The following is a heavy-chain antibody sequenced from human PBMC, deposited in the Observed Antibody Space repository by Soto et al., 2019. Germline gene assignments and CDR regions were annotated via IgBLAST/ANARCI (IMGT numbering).Heavy chain of an antibody. D-gene: IGHD3-3*01. V-gene: IGHV4-34*01. J-gene: IGHJ5*02. CDR2: INHSGST. Sequence: QVQLQQWGAGLLKPSETLSLTCAVYGGSFSGYYWSWIRQPPGKGLEWIGEINHSGSTNYNPSLKSRVTISVDTSKNQFPLKLSSVTAADTAVYYCARGRRTYYDFWSGLNWFDPWGQGTLVTVSS. CDR1: GGSFSGYY. CDR3: ARGRRTYYDFWSGLNWFDP.